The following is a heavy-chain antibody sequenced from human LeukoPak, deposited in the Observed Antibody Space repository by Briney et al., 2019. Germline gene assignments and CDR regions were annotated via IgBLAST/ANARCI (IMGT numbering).Heavy chain of an antibody. J-gene: IGHJ3*02. D-gene: IGHD3-10*01. CDR1: GFTFSTYS. V-gene: IGHV3-21*01. CDR2: IDTSTSYI. Sequence: GGSLRLSCAASGFTFSTYSMNWVRQAPGKGLEWVPFIDTSTSYIYYGDSVKGRFTISRDNAKNSLYLQMNGLRAEDTAVYYCARGRSITLLRGVAMSDGFDIWGQGAMVTVSS. CDR3: ARGRSITLLRGVAMSDGFDI.